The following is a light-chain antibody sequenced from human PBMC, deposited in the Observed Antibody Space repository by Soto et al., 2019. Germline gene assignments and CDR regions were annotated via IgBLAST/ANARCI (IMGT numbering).Light chain of an antibody. CDR3: ISYTDRQSYL. V-gene: IGLV2-14*03. Sequence: QSVLTQPASVSGSPGQSITISCSGTSSDIGSYDRVAWYQQFPGKSPKLIIYAVSDRPSGVSDRFSGSKSGISASLTISGLQTEDEADYYCISYTDRQSYLFGTGTKVTVL. J-gene: IGLJ1*01. CDR2: AVS. CDR1: SSDIGSYDR.